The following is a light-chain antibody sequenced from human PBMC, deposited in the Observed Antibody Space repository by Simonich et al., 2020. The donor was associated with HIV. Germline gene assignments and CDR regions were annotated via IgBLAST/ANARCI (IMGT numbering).Light chain of an antibody. V-gene: IGLV2-23*01. CDR3: CSYAGTSTVI. CDR2: EGS. CDR1: TSVVGSYNL. J-gene: IGLJ2*01. Sequence: QSALTQPASVSGSPGQSITISCTGTTSVVGSYNLVSWYQQHPGKAPQLMIYEGSKRPSGGSDRFSGSKFGNTASLTISGLQAEDEADYYCCSYAGTSTVIFGGGTKLTVL.